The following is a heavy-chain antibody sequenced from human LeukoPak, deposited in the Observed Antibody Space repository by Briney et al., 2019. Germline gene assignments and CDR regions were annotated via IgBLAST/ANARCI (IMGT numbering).Heavy chain of an antibody. CDR1: GFTFSSYA. V-gene: IGHV3-30-3*01. J-gene: IGHJ4*02. Sequence: GGSLRLSGAASGFTFSSYAMHWIRQAPGKGLEWVAVISYDGSNKYYADSVKGRFTISRDNSKNTLYLQMNSLRAEDTAVYYCARDGAIQLWPNFDYWGQGTLVTVSS. CDR2: ISYDGSNK. D-gene: IGHD5-18*01. CDR3: ARDGAIQLWPNFDY.